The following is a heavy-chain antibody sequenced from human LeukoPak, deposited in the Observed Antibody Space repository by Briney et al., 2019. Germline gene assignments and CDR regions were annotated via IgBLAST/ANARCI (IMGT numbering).Heavy chain of an antibody. CDR1: GGSISSYY. V-gene: IGHV4-59*08. Sequence: SETLSLTCTVSGGSISSYYGSWIRQPPGKGLEWIGYIYYSGSTNYNPSLKSRVTISVDTSKNQFSLKLSSVTAADTAVYYCARLKYYYDSSGYRWFDPWGQGTLVTVSS. J-gene: IGHJ5*02. CDR2: IYYSGST. CDR3: ARLKYYYDSSGYRWFDP. D-gene: IGHD3-22*01.